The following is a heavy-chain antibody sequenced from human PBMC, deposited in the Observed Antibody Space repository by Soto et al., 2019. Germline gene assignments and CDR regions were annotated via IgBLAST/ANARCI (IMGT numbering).Heavy chain of an antibody. D-gene: IGHD1-26*01. CDR3: AKDRDTLGAAYSFDY. CDR2: ISYDGRNK. CDR1: GFTFSKYG. Sequence: QVQLVESGGGVVQPGGSLRLSCAASGFTFSKYGMHWVRQAPGKGLEWVAVISYDGRNKYSADSVKGRFTISRDNSKNTLYLQMNSLRVEDAAVYYCAKDRDTLGAAYSFDYWGQGTLVTVSS. V-gene: IGHV3-30*18. J-gene: IGHJ4*02.